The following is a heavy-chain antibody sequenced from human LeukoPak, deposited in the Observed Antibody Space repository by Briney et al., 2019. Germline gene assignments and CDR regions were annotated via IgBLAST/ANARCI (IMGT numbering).Heavy chain of an antibody. J-gene: IGHJ4*02. CDR2: ISGTGGST. CDR3: ARRAPSHDFDD. V-gene: IGHV3-23*01. Sequence: GGSLRLSCAASGFTFSTYAMTWVRQAPGKGLEWVSLISGTGGSTYYADSVKGRFTISRDNAKNSLYLQMNSLRVEDTALYYCARRAPSHDFDDWGQGTLVTVSS. CDR1: GFTFSTYA.